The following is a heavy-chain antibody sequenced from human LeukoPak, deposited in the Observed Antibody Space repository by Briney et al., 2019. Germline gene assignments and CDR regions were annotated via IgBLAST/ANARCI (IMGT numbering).Heavy chain of an antibody. V-gene: IGHV4-34*01. J-gene: IGHJ6*03. CDR1: GGSFSGYY. Sequence: SETLSLTCAVYGGSFSGYYWSWIRQPPGKGLEWIGEINHSGSTNYNPSLKSRVTISVDTSKNQFSLKLSSVTAADTAVYYCARASTRYCTNGVCYYYYYYYMDVWGKGTTVTVPS. D-gene: IGHD2-8*01. CDR3: ARASTRYCTNGVCYYYYYYYMDV. CDR2: INHSGST.